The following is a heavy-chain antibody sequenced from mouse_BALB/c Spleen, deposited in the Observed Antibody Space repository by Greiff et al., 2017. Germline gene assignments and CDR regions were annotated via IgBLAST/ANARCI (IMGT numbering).Heavy chain of an antibody. CDR3: ARKGLTGTFAY. D-gene: IGHD4-1*01. V-gene: IGHV3-2*02. Sequence: EVQLQESGPGLVKPSQSLSLTCTVTGYSITSDYAWNWIRQFPGNKLEWMGYISYSGSTSYNPSLKSRISITRDTSKNQFFLQLNSVTTEDTATYYCARKGLTGTFAYWGQGTLVTVSA. CDR1: GYSITSDYA. CDR2: ISYSGST. J-gene: IGHJ3*01.